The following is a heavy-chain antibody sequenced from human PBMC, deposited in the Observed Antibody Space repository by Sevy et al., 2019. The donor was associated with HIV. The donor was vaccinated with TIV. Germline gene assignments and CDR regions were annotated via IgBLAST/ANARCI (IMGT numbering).Heavy chain of an antibody. CDR3: TSRDSSGYYPFDY. Sequence: GGSMRLSCTASGFTFGDYAMSWVRQAPGKGLEWVGFIRSKAYGGTTEYAASVKGRFTISRDDSKSIAYLQMNSLKTEGTAVYYCTSRDSSGYYPFDYWGQGTLVTVSS. CDR2: IRSKAYGGTT. J-gene: IGHJ4*02. V-gene: IGHV3-49*04. CDR1: GFTFGDYA. D-gene: IGHD3-22*01.